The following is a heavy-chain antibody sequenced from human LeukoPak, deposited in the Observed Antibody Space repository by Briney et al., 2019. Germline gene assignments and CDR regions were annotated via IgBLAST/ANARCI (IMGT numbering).Heavy chain of an antibody. D-gene: IGHD1-26*01. CDR3: ATGRRPLEWELVEFYFDY. CDR2: FDPEDGET. Sequence: VKVSCKVSGYTLTELSMHWVRQAPGKGLEWMGGFDPEDGETIYAQKFQGRVTMTEDTSTDTAYMELSSLRSEDTAVYYCATGRRPLEWELVEFYFDYWGQGTLVTVSS. J-gene: IGHJ4*02. CDR1: GYTLTELS. V-gene: IGHV1-24*01.